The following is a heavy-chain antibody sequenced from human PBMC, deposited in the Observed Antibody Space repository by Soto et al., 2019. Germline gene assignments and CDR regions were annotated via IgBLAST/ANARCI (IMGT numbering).Heavy chain of an antibody. Sequence: QVQLVQSGAEVKKPGSSVQVSCKASGGGNLRDYRTTWVRQAPGQGLEWMGGIIPKLGSANYAQNFQGRVTITADESTSTVYMELRSLRSEDTAVYYCARGGGGYIFGAVYWCQGTPVTVSS. V-gene: IGHV1-69*01. D-gene: IGHD5-12*01. CDR1: GGGNLRDYR. CDR3: ARGGGGYIFGAVY. J-gene: IGHJ4*02. CDR2: IIPKLGSA.